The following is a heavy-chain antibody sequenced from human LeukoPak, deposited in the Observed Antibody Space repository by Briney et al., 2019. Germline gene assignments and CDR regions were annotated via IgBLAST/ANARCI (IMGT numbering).Heavy chain of an antibody. D-gene: IGHD3-9*01. V-gene: IGHV3-30-3*01. CDR3: ATIVPDVVATLTFDH. J-gene: IGHJ4*02. Sequence: PGRSLRLSCAASGFTFSTYAMHWVRQGPGKGLEWVAVISYDGSNKYYADSVEGRFTISRDNSKNTLYLQMSSLRAEDTAVYYCATIVPDVVATLTFDHWGQGTLVTVSS. CDR1: GFTFSTYA. CDR2: ISYDGSNK.